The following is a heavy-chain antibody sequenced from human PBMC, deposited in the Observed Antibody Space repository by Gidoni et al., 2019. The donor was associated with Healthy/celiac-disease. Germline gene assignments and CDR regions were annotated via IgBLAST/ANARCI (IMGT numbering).Heavy chain of an antibody. D-gene: IGHD3-16*02. V-gene: IGHV3-15*01. J-gene: IGHJ4*02. CDR1: GFTFSNAW. Sequence: EVQLVESGGGLVKPGGSLRLSCAASGFTFSNAWMSWVRQAPGKGLEWVGRIKSKTDGGTTDYAAPVKGRFTISRDDSKNTLYLQMNSLKTEDTAVYYCTTTVGYYDYVWGSYREYGEVDYWGQGTLVTVSS. CDR2: IKSKTDGGTT. CDR3: TTTVGYYDYVWGSYREYGEVDY.